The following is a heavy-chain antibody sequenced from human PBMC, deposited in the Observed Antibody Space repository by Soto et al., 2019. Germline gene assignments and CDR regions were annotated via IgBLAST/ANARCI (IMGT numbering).Heavy chain of an antibody. J-gene: IGHJ3*02. CDR1: GFTFSSYG. Sequence: QVQLVESGGGVVQPGRSLRLSCAASGFTFSSYGMHWVPQAPGKGLEWVALISYDGSNKYYADSVKGRFTISRDNSKNTLYLQMNSLRTEDTAVYYCAKDLGHGGRGAFDIWGQGTMVTVSS. CDR2: ISYDGSNK. D-gene: IGHD7-27*01. V-gene: IGHV3-30*18. CDR3: AKDLGHGGRGAFDI.